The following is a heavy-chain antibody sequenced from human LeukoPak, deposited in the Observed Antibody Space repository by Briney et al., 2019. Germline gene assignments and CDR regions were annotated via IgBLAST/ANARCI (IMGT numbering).Heavy chain of an antibody. D-gene: IGHD2-2*01. CDR3: ARAYCTSTSCYLYYYMDV. J-gene: IGHJ6*03. CDR1: GYTFTSYD. CDR2: MNPNSGNT. Sequence: GASVKVSCKASGYTFTSYDINWVRQATGQGLEWMGWMNPNSGNTGYAQKFQGSITMTRNTSISTAYMELSSLRSEDKAVYYCARAYCTSTSCYLYYYMDVWGKGTTVTVSS. V-gene: IGHV1-8*01.